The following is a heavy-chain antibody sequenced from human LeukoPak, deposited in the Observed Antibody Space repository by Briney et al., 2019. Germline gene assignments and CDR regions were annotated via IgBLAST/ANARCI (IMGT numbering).Heavy chain of an antibody. D-gene: IGHD6-19*01. J-gene: IGHJ3*02. CDR3: ARANPFSSGWWRDAFDI. CDR2: ISSSSSTI. Sequence: GSLRLSCAASGFTFSSYSMNWVRQAPGKGLEWVSYISSSSSTIYYADSVKGRFTISRDNAKNSLYLQMNSLRAEDTAVYYCARANPFSSGWWRDAFDIWGQGTMVTVSS. V-gene: IGHV3-48*01. CDR1: GFTFSSYS.